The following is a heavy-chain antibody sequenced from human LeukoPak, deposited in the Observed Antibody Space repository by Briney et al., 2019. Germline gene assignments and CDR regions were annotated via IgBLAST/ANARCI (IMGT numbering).Heavy chain of an antibody. J-gene: IGHJ3*02. CDR1: GYTFTRYY. Sequence: ASVKVSCKASGYTFTRYYMHWLRQAPGQGLEWMGIINPGGGSTTHAQKFQGRVTMTRDTSTSTVYMEVSSLRSEDTAVYYCASCCSGDPDGFDIWGQGTMVTVSS. CDR3: ASCCSGDPDGFDI. CDR2: INPGGGST. D-gene: IGHD2-15*01. V-gene: IGHV1-46*01.